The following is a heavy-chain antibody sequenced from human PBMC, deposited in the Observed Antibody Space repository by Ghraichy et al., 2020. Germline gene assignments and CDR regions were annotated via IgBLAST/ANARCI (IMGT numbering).Heavy chain of an antibody. CDR2: INAGNGNT. D-gene: IGHD6-13*01. CDR3: ARGYSSSVADY. J-gene: IGHJ4*02. V-gene: IGHV1-3*01. CDR1: GYTFTSYA. Sequence: ASVKVSCKASGYTFTSYAMHWVRQAPGQRLEWMGWINAGNGNTKYSQKFQGRVTITRDTSASTAYMELSSLKSEDTAVYYCARGYSSSVADYWGQGTLVTVSS.